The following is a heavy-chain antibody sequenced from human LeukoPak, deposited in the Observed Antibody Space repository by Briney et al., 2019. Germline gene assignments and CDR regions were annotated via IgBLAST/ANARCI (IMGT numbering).Heavy chain of an antibody. D-gene: IGHD3-10*01. V-gene: IGHV3-23*01. CDR3: AKQGYYYGSGSPQY. J-gene: IGHJ1*01. CDR1: GFNFGDFA. CDR2: ISGSGGST. Sequence: SGGSLRLSCIGSGFNFGDFAMSWVRQAPGKGLEWVSTISGSGGSTYYADSVKGRFTISRDNSKNTLYLQMNSLRAEDTAVYYCAKQGYYYGSGSPQYWGQGTLVTVSS.